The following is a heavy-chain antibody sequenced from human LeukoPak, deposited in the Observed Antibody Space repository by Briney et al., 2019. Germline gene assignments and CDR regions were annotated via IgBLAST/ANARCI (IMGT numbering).Heavy chain of an antibody. CDR2: INPSGGST. CDR3: ARDAIMVRGVIISYYYYYMDV. D-gene: IGHD3-10*01. J-gene: IGHJ6*03. CDR1: GYTFTSYY. V-gene: IGHV1-46*01. Sequence: ASVKVSCKASGYTFTSYYMHWVRQAPGQGLEWMGIINPSGGSTSYAQKFQGRVTMTRDMSTSTVYMELSSLRSEDTAVYYCARDAIMVRGVIISYYYYYMDVWGKGTTVTVSS.